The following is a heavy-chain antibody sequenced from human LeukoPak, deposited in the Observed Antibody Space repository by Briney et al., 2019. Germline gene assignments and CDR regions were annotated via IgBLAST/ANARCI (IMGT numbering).Heavy chain of an antibody. CDR1: GYTFNSYG. J-gene: IGHJ4*02. CDR3: ARLVQHRYYYDSSDFRYYFDH. CDR2: ISGYNGHT. V-gene: IGHV1-18*01. Sequence: GASVKVSCRASGYTFNSYGISWVRQAPGQGLEWMGWISGYNGHTNYAQKLQGRVTMTTDTSTSTAYMELRSLRSDDTAVYYCARLVQHRYYYDSSDFRYYFDHWGQGTLVTVSS. D-gene: IGHD3-22*01.